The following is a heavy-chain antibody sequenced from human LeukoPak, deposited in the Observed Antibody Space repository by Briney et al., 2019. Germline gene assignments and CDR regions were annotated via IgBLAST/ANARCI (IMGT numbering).Heavy chain of an antibody. Sequence: GASVKVSCKASGYTFTGYYMHWVRQAPGQGLEWMGWINPNSGGTNYAQKFQGRVTMTRDTSISTAYMELSRLRSDDTAVYYCAREYSSSSVTLDYWGQGTLVTVSS. CDR2: INPNSGGT. D-gene: IGHD6-6*01. CDR1: GYTFTGYY. CDR3: AREYSSSSVTLDY. V-gene: IGHV1-2*02. J-gene: IGHJ4*02.